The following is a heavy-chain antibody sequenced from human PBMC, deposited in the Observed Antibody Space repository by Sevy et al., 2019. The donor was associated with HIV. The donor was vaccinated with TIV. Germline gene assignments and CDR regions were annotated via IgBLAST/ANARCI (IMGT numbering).Heavy chain of an antibody. D-gene: IGHD3-10*01. J-gene: IGHJ6*02. CDR2: IKEDGSEK. CDR3: ARDWRGYIGSGSDYYYYGMDV. V-gene: IGHV3-7*03. Sequence: GGSLRLSCGASGFTFSSYAMSWVRQAPGMGLQWVGTIKEDGSEKYYVDSMKGRFTISRDNAKNSLYLQMNSLRAEDTAVYYCARDWRGYIGSGSDYYYYGMDVWGQGTTVTVSS. CDR1: GFTFSSYA.